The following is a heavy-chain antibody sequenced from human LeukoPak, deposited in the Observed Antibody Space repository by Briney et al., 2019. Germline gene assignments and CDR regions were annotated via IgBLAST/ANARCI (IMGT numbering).Heavy chain of an antibody. CDR2: ISSDGGSS. J-gene: IGHJ3*02. Sequence: GGSLRLSCSASGFTFSTNGMHWVRQAPGKGLEWVAAISSDGGSSSYAESVRGRFTISRDNSKNTLYLQVSSLRRKDMAVYYCAKEIGAFDGFDIWGQGAMVTVSS. V-gene: IGHV3-30*18. CDR3: AKEIGAFDGFDI. D-gene: IGHD4-17*01. CDR1: GFTFSTNG.